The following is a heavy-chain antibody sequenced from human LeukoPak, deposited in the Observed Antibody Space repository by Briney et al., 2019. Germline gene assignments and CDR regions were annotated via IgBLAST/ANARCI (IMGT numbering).Heavy chain of an antibody. CDR1: RGSVSSSTYS. D-gene: IGHD2-8*01. CDR3: TAEKNGSLHY. J-gene: IGHJ4*02. Sequence: SETLSLTCTVSRGSVSSSTYSRSWVRQPPGKGLEWIASIYYTGSTYYNPYLNNRVTIALDISLNEFFLTVTSVTAADIAVEFCTAEKNGSLHYWGQGTQVTVSS. V-gene: IGHV4-39*07. CDR2: IYYTGST.